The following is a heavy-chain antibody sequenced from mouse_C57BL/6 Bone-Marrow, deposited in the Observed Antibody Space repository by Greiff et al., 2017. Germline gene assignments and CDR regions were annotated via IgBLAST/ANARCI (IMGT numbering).Heavy chain of an antibody. J-gene: IGHJ3*01. Sequence: EVKLVESGGGLVKPGGSLKLSCAASGFTFSSYTMSWVRQTPEKRLECVATISGGGGNTYYPDSVKGRFTISRDNAKNTLYLQMSSLRSEDTALYYCARHNRYSNNQAWFAYWGQGTLVTVSA. D-gene: IGHD2-5*01. CDR2: ISGGGGNT. V-gene: IGHV5-9*01. CDR1: GFTFSSYT. CDR3: ARHNRYSNNQAWFAY.